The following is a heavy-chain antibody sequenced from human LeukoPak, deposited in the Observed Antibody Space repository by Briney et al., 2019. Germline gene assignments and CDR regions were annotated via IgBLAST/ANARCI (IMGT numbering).Heavy chain of an antibody. V-gene: IGHV4-34*01. CDR1: GGSFSGYC. D-gene: IGHD6-13*01. J-gene: IGHJ5*02. CDR3: AIAAAGVPDGGWFDP. Sequence: SETLSLTCAVYGGSFSGYCWSWIRQPPGKGLEWIGEINHSGSTNYNPSLKSRVTISVDTSKNQFSLKLSSVTAADTAVYYCAIAAAGVPDGGWFDPWGQGTLVTVSS. CDR2: INHSGST.